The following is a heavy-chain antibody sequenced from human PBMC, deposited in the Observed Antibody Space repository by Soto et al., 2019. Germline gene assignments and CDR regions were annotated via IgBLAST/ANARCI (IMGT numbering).Heavy chain of an antibody. CDR3: ERQIAAGSLTYYFDS. CDR2: IYYSWIT. Sequence: LSLTCPVSGDSIGSGAYYWAWIRQHPVKGLEWIGYIYYSWITHHNPSLKSRDTISIDTSKNQFSLKLSSVTAADTAVYYCERQIAAGSLTYYFDSWGQGTLVTVYS. D-gene: IGHD6-13*01. CDR1: GDSIGSGAYY. V-gene: IGHV4-31*03. J-gene: IGHJ4*02.